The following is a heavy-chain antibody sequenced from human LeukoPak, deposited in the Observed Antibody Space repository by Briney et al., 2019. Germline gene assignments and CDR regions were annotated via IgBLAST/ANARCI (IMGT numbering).Heavy chain of an antibody. CDR1: GSSLSNYN. J-gene: IGHJ4*02. CDR3: TSAKSDY. CDR2: ISTISGTL. V-gene: IGHV3-48*01. Sequence: GGSLRLSCAASGSSLSNYNMNWVRQAPGKGPEWISYISTISGTLHYADSVKGRATISRDNANNSLFLQMDSLRAEDTAVYYCTSAKSDYWGQGTLVTVSS.